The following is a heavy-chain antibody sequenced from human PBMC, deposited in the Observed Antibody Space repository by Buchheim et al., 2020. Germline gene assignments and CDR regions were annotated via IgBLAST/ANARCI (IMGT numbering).Heavy chain of an antibody. J-gene: IGHJ3*02. CDR3: AREALLPPRVGATPDAFDI. V-gene: IGHV4-34*01. CDR1: GGSFSGYF. D-gene: IGHD1-26*01. Sequence: QVQLQQWGAGLLKPSETLSLTCAVYGGSFSGYFWTWVRQPPGKGLEWIGEVNHSGGTNYNPSLKSRVAISLDMSKNQFSLKLSSVTAADTAVYYCAREALLPPRVGATPDAFDIRDQGT. CDR2: VNHSGGT.